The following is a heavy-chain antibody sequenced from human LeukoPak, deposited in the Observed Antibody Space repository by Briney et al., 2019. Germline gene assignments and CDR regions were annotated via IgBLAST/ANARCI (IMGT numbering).Heavy chain of an antibody. D-gene: IGHD3-22*01. J-gene: IGHJ4*02. CDR3: AKDRTRYYYDSSGYYYVGLL. V-gene: IGHV3-23*01. CDR2: ISGSGGST. Sequence: GGSLRLSCAASGFTFISYAMSWLRQAPGKGLEWVSAISGSGGSTYYADSVKGRFTISRDNSKNTLYLQMSSLRAEDTAVYYCAKDRTRYYYDSSGYYYVGLLWGQGTLVTVSS. CDR1: GFTFISYA.